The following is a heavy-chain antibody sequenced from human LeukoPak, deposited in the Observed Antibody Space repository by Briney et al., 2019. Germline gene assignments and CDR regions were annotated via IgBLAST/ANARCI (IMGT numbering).Heavy chain of an antibody. J-gene: IGHJ4*02. CDR2: ISYDGSNK. CDR3: AKILPDTVTADY. V-gene: IGHV3-30*18. D-gene: IGHD4-11*01. CDR1: GFTFSSYG. Sequence: GGSLRLSCAAAGFTFSSYGMYWVRQAPGKGLEWVAVISYDGSNKYYADSVRGRFTISRDNSKNTLYLQMNSLRAEDTAVYYCAKILPDTVTADYWGQGTLVTVSS.